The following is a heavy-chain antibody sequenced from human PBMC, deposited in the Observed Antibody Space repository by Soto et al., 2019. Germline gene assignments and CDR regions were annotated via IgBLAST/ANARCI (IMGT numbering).Heavy chain of an antibody. CDR1: GYTFSSYA. CDR2: INAGNGNT. J-gene: IGHJ4*02. Sequence: QVQLVQSGAEVKKPGGSVNVSSKASGYTFSSYAMHWVRQAPGQRLEWMGWINAGNGNTKYSQKFQGRVTITRDTSASTAYMELSSLRSEDTAVYYCAGDQYFSGFDYWGQGTLVTVSP. CDR3: AGDQYFSGFDY. V-gene: IGHV1-3*01. D-gene: IGHD6-19*01.